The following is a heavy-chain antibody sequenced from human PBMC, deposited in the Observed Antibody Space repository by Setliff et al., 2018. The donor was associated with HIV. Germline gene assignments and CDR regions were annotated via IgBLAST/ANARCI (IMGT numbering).Heavy chain of an antibody. V-gene: IGHV4-59*11. Sequence: SETLSLTCSVSDVSISSHYWSWIRQPPGKGLEWIGYIYYGGSTNYNPSLKSRVAMSVDTSKNQFSLMLSSVTAADTAVYYCARGGGTSFDYWGQGTLVTVS. CDR2: IYYGGST. CDR1: DVSISSHY. CDR3: ARGGGTSFDY. D-gene: IGHD1-26*01. J-gene: IGHJ4*02.